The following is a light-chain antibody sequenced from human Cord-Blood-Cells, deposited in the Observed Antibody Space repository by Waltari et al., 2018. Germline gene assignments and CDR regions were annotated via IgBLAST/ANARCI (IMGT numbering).Light chain of an antibody. CDR3: QQSYSTPYT. V-gene: IGKV1-39*01. J-gene: IGKJ2*01. Sequence: DIQMPQSPSSLSASVCDRVPITCRASQSISSYLNWYQQKPGKAPKLLIYAASSLQSGVPSRFSGSESGTDFTLTIRSRQHEDFATYYGQQSYSTPYTFGQGTKLEIK. CDR1: QSISSY. CDR2: AAS.